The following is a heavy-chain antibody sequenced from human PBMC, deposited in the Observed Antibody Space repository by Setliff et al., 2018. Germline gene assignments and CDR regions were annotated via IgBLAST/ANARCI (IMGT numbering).Heavy chain of an antibody. J-gene: IGHJ5*02. CDR3: ARSPAVLGIVYLDP. Sequence: GASVKVSCKASGDSFSNYAISWVRQAPGQGLEWMGGIIPMFGTPAYTQKFQDRVTITTDESTSTAYIELNSLTSEDTAVYYCARSPAVLGIVYLDPWGQGTLVTAPQ. D-gene: IGHD2-15*01. CDR1: GDSFSNYA. CDR2: IIPMFGTP. V-gene: IGHV1-69*05.